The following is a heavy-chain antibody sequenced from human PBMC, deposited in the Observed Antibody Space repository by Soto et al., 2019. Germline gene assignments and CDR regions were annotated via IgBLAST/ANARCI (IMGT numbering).Heavy chain of an antibody. CDR2: ARNKANSYTT. CDR1: GFTFSDHH. CDR3: TRLMGTSFDL. J-gene: IGHJ4*02. V-gene: IGHV3-72*01. Sequence: EVQLVESGGGLVQPGGSLRLSCAASGFTFSDHHMDWVRQAPGKGLEWVGRARNKANSYTTAYGASVQGRFTISRDDSKKALSLQMNSLKADDKAVYFCTRLMGTSFDLWGQGTLVTVSS. D-gene: IGHD2-8*01.